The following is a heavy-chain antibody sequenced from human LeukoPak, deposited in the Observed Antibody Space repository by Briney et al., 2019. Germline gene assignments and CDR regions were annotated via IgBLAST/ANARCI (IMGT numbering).Heavy chain of an antibody. J-gene: IGHJ2*01. CDR3: ARVSAMSFGSGTYLPNWYFDF. Sequence: GASVKVSCKASGYTFTDYYMHWVRQAPGQGLEWMGWINPYSGGTNFAQKFQGRVTMTRDTSISTVYMELSRLRSDDTAVFYCARVSAMSFGSGTYLPNWYFDFWGRGTLVIVSS. V-gene: IGHV1-2*02. CDR2: INPYSGGT. CDR1: GYTFTDYY. D-gene: IGHD3-10*01.